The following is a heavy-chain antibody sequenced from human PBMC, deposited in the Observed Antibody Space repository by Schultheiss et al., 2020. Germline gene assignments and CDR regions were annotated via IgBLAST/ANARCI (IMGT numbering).Heavy chain of an antibody. D-gene: IGHD6-19*01. J-gene: IGHJ4*02. Sequence: GGSLRLSCAASGFTFSSYEMNWVRQAPGKGQEWVSYISSSGSTKYYADSVKGRFTISRDNAKNSLYLQMNSLRAEDTAVYYCTFHEQWLVSVQRYWGQGTLVTVSS. CDR2: ISSSGSTK. V-gene: IGHV3-48*03. CDR1: GFTFSSYE. CDR3: TFHEQWLVSVQRY.